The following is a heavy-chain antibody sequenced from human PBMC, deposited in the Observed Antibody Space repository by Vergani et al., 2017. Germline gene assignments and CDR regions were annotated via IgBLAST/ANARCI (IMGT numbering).Heavy chain of an antibody. CDR2: IYHSGST. CDR3: ARGHDSSGYYYDY. J-gene: IGHJ4*02. CDR1: GGSISGTNW. Sequence: QVQLQESGPGLVKPPGTLSLTCAVSGGSISGTNWWSWVRQSPGKGLEWIGEIYHSGSTNYNPSLKSRVTISVDKSKNQFSLKLSSVTAADTAVYYCARGHDSSGYYYDYWGQGTLVTVSS. D-gene: IGHD3-22*01. V-gene: IGHV4-4*03.